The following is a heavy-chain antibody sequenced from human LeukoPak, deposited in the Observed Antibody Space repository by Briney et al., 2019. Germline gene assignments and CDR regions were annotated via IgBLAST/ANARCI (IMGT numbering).Heavy chain of an antibody. Sequence: PSETLSLTCTVSGGSISSYYWSWIRRPPGKGLEWIGYIYYSGSTNYNPSLKSRVTISVDTSKNQFSLKLSSVTAADTAVYYCGGYGSGTYYPFCWGQGTLVTVSS. CDR2: IYYSGST. D-gene: IGHD3-10*01. CDR1: GGSISSYY. J-gene: IGHJ4*02. CDR3: GGYGSGTYYPFC. V-gene: IGHV4-59*12.